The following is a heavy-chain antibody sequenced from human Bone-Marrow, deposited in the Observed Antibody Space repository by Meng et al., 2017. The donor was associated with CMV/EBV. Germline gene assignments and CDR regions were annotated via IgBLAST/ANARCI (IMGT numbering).Heavy chain of an antibody. J-gene: IGHJ4*02. CDR2: IIPIFGTA. D-gene: IGHD2-2*01. CDR3: ASSEYRSSTSWYGSYPVDY. CDR1: GGTFSTYV. Sequence: SVKVSCKAAGGTFSTYVMSWVRQAPGQGLEWMGGIIPIFGTANYAQKFQGRVTITTDESTSTAYMELSSLRSEDTAVYYCASSEYRSSTSWYGSYPVDYWGQGTLVTVSS. V-gene: IGHV1-69*05.